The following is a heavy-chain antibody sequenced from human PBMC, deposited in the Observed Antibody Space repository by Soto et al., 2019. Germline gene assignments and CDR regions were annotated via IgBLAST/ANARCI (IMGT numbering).Heavy chain of an antibody. D-gene: IGHD3-3*01. CDR1: GFSLSDYA. CDR2: ISSDSRTI. Sequence: PGGSLRLSCVASGFSLSDYAVNWVRQAPGKGLEWVSFISSDSRTIYYADSVEGSFTVSRDNARNSVSLQMDSLRDEDAAVYYCARIKLVEWFFINVDVYDMDVWGQGTPVTVSS. CDR3: ARIKLVEWFFINVDVYDMDV. J-gene: IGHJ6*02. V-gene: IGHV3-48*02.